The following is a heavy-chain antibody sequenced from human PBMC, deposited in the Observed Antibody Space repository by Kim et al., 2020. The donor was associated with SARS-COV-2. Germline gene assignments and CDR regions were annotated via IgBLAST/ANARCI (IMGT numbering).Heavy chain of an antibody. Sequence: GGSLRLSCAASGFTFDDYAMHWVRQAPGKGLEWVSGISWNSGSIGYADSVKGRFTISRDNAKNSLYLQMNSLRAEDTALYYCAKVGGAKPARLYGMDVWG. CDR2: ISWNSGSI. CDR1: GFTFDDYA. J-gene: IGHJ6*01. CDR3: AKVGGAKPARLYGMDV. V-gene: IGHV3-9*01. D-gene: IGHD2-2*01.